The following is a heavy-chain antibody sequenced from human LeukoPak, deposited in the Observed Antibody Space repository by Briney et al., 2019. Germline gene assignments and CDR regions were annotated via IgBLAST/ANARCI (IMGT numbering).Heavy chain of an antibody. Sequence: PGGSLRLSCAASGFTFSSYAMTWVRQAPEKGLEWVSTISGSGGRTYYADSVKGRFTISRDNSKNTLYLQMNSLRAEDTAGYYCAKGPKDIYPPYSFDYWGQGTLVTVSS. CDR1: GFTFSSYA. CDR3: AKGPKDIYPPYSFDY. J-gene: IGHJ4*02. D-gene: IGHD2-15*01. V-gene: IGHV3-23*01. CDR2: ISGSGGRT.